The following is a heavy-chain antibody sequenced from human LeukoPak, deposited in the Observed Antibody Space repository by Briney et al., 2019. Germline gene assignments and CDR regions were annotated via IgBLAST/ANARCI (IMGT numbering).Heavy chain of an antibody. CDR2: ISAYNGNT. Sequence: GASVKVSCKASSYTFTSYGISWVRQAPGQGLEWMGWISAYNGNTNYAQKLQGRVTMATDTSTSTAYMELRSLRSDDTAVYYCARWLQLQGDTFDIWGQGTMVTVSS. CDR1: SYTFTSYG. V-gene: IGHV1-18*01. J-gene: IGHJ3*02. D-gene: IGHD5-24*01. CDR3: ARWLQLQGDTFDI.